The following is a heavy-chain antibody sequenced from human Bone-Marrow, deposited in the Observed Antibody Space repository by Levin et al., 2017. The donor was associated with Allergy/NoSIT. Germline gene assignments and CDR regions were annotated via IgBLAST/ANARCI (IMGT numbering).Heavy chain of an antibody. CDR3: ARGTERVHFYDRSGYLGAYDV. Sequence: SVKVSCKTSRGTFSNHAITWIRQAPGQGLEWMGRIIPVFGPTNYAQNFQGRLTITADESTSTAYMELTSLSPDDQAVYFCARGTERVHFYDRSGYLGAYDVWGQGTMVTVSS. J-gene: IGHJ3*01. CDR2: IIPVFGPT. CDR1: RGTFSNHA. D-gene: IGHD3-22*01. V-gene: IGHV1-69*13.